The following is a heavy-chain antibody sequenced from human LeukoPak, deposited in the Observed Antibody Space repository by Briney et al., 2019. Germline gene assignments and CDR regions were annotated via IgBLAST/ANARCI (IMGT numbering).Heavy chain of an antibody. J-gene: IGHJ2*01. CDR2: INTNTGSP. CDR3: ARVAGIWWSRDWYFDL. D-gene: IGHD2-8*02. CDR1: GYTFTNYV. V-gene: IGHV7-4-1*02. Sequence: ASVTVSCKASGYTFTNYVMNWVRQAPGQGLEWVGRINTNTGSPTYAQGFTGRFVFSLDTSVSTAYLQISSLTAEDTAVYYCARVAGIWWSRDWYFDLWGRGTQVTVSS.